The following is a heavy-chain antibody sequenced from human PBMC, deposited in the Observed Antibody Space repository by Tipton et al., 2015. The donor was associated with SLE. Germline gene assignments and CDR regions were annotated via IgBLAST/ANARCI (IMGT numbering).Heavy chain of an antibody. D-gene: IGHD1-26*01. CDR3: AKESPWEES. V-gene: IGHV3-23*01. J-gene: IGHJ5*02. Sequence: GSLRLSCTGSAFSTGDYAVNWVRQAPGKGLEGVSAISGSGGTTYYADSVKGRFTISRDNSKNTLSLQMNSLRVEDTAVYYCAKESPWEESWGQGTLVTVSS. CDR2: ISGSGGTT. CDR1: AFSTGDYA.